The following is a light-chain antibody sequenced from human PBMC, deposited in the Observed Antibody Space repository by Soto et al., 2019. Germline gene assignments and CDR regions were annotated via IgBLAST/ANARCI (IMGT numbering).Light chain of an antibody. CDR2: EGT. CDR1: SSNVGTYDL. V-gene: IGLV2-23*01. J-gene: IGLJ2*01. Sequence: QSALTQPASVSASPGQSITISCTETSSNVGTYDLVSWYQHHPDKAPKLIIYEGTKRPSGISSRFSGSKSGNTASLTISGLQAEDDADYYCCSFAVGAALVFGGGTKLTVL. CDR3: CSFAVGAALV.